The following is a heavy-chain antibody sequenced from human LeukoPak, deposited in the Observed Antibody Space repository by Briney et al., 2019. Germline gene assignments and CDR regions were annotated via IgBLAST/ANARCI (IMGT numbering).Heavy chain of an antibody. Sequence: GGSLRLSCSGSGFNFTMSAMSWVRQAPGKGLVWVSRITSDASSTSYADSVKGRFTISRDNAKNTLYLRMNSLRAEDTAVYYCAREFEGQEAGAYGSGSYDVFDIWGQGTMVTVSS. CDR1: GFNFTMSA. CDR2: ITSDASST. CDR3: AREFEGQEAGAYGSGSYDVFDI. J-gene: IGHJ3*02. V-gene: IGHV3-74*01. D-gene: IGHD3-10*01.